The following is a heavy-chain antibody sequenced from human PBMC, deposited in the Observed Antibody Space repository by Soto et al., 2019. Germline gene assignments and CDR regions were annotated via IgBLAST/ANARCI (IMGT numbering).Heavy chain of an antibody. J-gene: IGHJ6*02. CDR1: GGIFTNNA. CDR3: ATGGHNDGYNFYHGMDV. CDR2: AVPLFDTA. V-gene: IGHV1-69*01. D-gene: IGHD3-16*01. Sequence: QVQVVQSGAEVKKPGSSVKVSCKVSGGIFTNNAISWVRQAPGQGLGGLGWAVPLFDTAYYAQIFRGRLRISADGATTTAYMELSGLTSADTAVYFCATGGHNDGYNFYHGMDVWGQGTTVTVS.